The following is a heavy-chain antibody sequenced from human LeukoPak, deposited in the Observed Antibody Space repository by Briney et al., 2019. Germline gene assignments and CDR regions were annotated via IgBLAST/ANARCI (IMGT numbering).Heavy chain of an antibody. Sequence: SETLSLTCAVYGGSFSGYYWSWIRQPPGKGLEWIGEINHSRSTNYNPSLKSRVTISVDTSKKQFSLKLSSVTAADTAVYYCARGLRAVADPFDYWGQGTLVTVSS. CDR3: ARGLRAVADPFDY. CDR1: GGSFSGYY. D-gene: IGHD6-19*01. V-gene: IGHV4-34*01. J-gene: IGHJ4*02. CDR2: INHSRST.